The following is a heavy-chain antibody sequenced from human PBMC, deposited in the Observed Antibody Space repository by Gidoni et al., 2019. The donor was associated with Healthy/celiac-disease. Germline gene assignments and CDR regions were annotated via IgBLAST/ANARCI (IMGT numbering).Heavy chain of an antibody. CDR2: ISWNSGSI. D-gene: IGHD2-21*02. CDR1: GFTFDDYA. V-gene: IGHV3-9*01. J-gene: IGHJ4*02. Sequence: EVQLVESGGGLVQPGRSLRLSCAASGFTFDDYAMHWVRQAPGKGLEWVSGISWNSGSIGYADSVKGRFTISRDNAKNSLYLQMNSLRAEDTALYYCAKAQHIVVVTATSFDYWGQGTLVTVSS. CDR3: AKAQHIVVVTATSFDY.